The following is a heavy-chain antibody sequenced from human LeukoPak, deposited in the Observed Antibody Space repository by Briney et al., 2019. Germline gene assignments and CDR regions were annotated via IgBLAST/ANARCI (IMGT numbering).Heavy chain of an antibody. CDR1: GFTFNCYE. Sequence: GGSLRLSCAASGFTFNCYEMNWVRQAPGKGLEWVSYISATGRSIYYADSVKGRFTISRDNAKNSLYLQMNSLSAEDTAVYYCVGRSYWGQGTLVTVSS. J-gene: IGHJ4*02. CDR3: VGRSY. CDR2: ISATGRSI. V-gene: IGHV3-48*03.